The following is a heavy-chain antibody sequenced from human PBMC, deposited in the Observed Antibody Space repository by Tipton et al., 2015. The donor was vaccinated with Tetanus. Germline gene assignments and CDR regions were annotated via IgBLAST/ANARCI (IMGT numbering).Heavy chain of an antibody. Sequence: LRLSCTVSGGSFTSDNSYWSWIRKPPGKGLEWIGCINYSGSSYYSPSLKSRVSISVDGSNNQFSLDLNSVTAADTAVYYCARAHYDFWSSDSYYYGMDVWGQGTTVTVSS. V-gene: IGHV4-30-2*01. CDR2: INYSGSS. D-gene: IGHD3-3*01. J-gene: IGHJ6*02. CDR3: ARAHYDFWSSDSYYYGMDV. CDR1: GGSFTSDNSY.